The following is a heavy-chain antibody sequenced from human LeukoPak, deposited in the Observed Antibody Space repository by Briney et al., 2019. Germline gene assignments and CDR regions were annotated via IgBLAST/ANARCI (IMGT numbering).Heavy chain of an antibody. CDR3: ASLGIAAAGTHY. V-gene: IGHV3-30*02. CDR1: GFTFSSYG. J-gene: IGHJ4*02. Sequence: GGSLRLSCAASGFTFSSYGMHWVRQAPGKGLEWVAFIRYDGSNKYYADSVKGRFTISRDNSKNTLYLQMNSLRAEDTAVYYCASLGIAAAGTHYWGQGTLVTVSS. CDR2: IRYDGSNK. D-gene: IGHD6-13*01.